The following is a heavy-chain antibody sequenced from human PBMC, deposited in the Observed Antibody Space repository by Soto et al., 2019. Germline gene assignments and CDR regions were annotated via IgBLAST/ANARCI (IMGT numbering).Heavy chain of an antibody. J-gene: IGHJ5*02. CDR1: GYTFTNYG. CDR2: IRAYNGNT. CDR3: ARGVGSGSYYNQYNWFDP. V-gene: IGHV1-18*01. D-gene: IGHD3-10*01. Sequence: GASVKVSCKASGYTFTNYGISWVRQAPGQGLEWKGWIRAYNGNTKYAQKLQGRVTMTTDTSTSTAYMELRSLRSDDTAVYYCARGVGSGSYYNQYNWFDPWGQGTLVTSPQ.